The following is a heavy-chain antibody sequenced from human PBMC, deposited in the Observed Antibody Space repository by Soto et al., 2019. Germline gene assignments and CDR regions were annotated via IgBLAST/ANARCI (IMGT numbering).Heavy chain of an antibody. V-gene: IGHV4-34*12. J-gene: IGHJ4*02. D-gene: IGHD2-2*01. CDR1: TGSFSGYY. Sequence: PSETLSLTWPVYTGSFSGYYWSWIRQRPGKGLEWIGYIIYSGSTNYNPSLKRRVTVSRDTSKHQSSLKLSSVTAADTAFYFCATASHVCLLSQRGQGTLLTISS. CDR3: ATASHVCLLSQ. CDR2: IIYSGST.